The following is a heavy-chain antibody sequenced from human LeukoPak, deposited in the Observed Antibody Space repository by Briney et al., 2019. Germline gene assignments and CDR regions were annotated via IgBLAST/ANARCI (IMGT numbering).Heavy chain of an antibody. CDR2: ISISSSTI. V-gene: IGHV3-48*04. D-gene: IGHD4-17*01. J-gene: IGHJ4*02. CDR3: AKDIGYGDYVSPDY. CDR1: GFTFSSFS. Sequence: PGGSLRLSCAASGFTFSSFSMNWVRQAPGKGLEWVSYISISSSTIYYADSVKGRFTISRDNAKNSLYLQMNSLRAEDTALYYCAKDIGYGDYVSPDYWGQGTLVTVSS.